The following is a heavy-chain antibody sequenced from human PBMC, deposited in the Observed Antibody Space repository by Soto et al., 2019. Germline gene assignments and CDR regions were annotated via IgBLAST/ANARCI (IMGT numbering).Heavy chain of an antibody. CDR3: ARVRIFGVPGWFDP. D-gene: IGHD3-3*01. V-gene: IGHV3-48*03. Sequence: GGSLRRSCAASGFTFSKYEMNWVRQAPGKGLEWVSYISSSGTTIYYADSVKGRFTISRDNAKNSLYLQMNSLRAEDTAVYYCARVRIFGVPGWFDPWGQGTLVTVSS. CDR1: GFTFSKYE. J-gene: IGHJ5*02. CDR2: ISSSGTTI.